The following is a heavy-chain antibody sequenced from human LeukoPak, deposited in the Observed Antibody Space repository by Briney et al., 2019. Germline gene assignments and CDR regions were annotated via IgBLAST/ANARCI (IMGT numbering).Heavy chain of an antibody. CDR1: RFTFSSYN. Sequence: GGSLRLSCAASRFTFSSYNMNWVRQAPGKGLEWVSSISSSSSYIYYADSVKGRFTISRDNAKNSLYLQMNSLRPDDTAVYYCAKGSPPGDWGQGTLVTVSS. CDR3: AKGSPPGD. D-gene: IGHD3-16*01. J-gene: IGHJ4*02. CDR2: ISSSSSYI. V-gene: IGHV3-21*04.